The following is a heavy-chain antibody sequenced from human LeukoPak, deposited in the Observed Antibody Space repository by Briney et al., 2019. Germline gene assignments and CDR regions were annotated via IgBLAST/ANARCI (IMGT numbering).Heavy chain of an antibody. V-gene: IGHV3-53*01. CDR3: ARGSSFYDILTGYLPL. J-gene: IGHJ4*02. CDR2: VYSDNT. CDR1: GFTVSSNS. D-gene: IGHD3-9*01. Sequence: GGSLRLSCTVSGFTVSSNSMSWVRQAPGKGLEWVSFVYSDNTHYSDSVKGRFTISRDNAKNSLYLQMNSLRVEDTAVYYCARGSSFYDILTGYLPLWGQGTLVTVSS.